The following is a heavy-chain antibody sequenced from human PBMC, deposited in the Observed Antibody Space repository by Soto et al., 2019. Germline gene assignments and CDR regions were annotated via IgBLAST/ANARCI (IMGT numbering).Heavy chain of an antibody. CDR2: ISYDGSNK. CDR3: AKGGYCSGGSCYGLPDY. CDR1: GFTFSSYG. J-gene: IGHJ4*02. Sequence: GGSLRLSCAASGFTFSSYGMHWVRQAPGKGLEWVAVISYDGSNKYYADSVKGRFTISRDNSKNTLYLQMNSLRAEDTAVYYCAKGGYCSGGSCYGLPDYWGQGTLVTVSS. V-gene: IGHV3-30*18. D-gene: IGHD2-15*01.